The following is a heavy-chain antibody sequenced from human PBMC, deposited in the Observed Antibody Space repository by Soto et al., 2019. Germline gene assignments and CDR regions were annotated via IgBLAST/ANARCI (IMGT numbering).Heavy chain of an antibody. CDR2: ISGSGGST. V-gene: IGHV3-23*01. J-gene: IGHJ4*02. CDR1: GFTFSSYA. CDR3: AKDPYSSTSCWTDDY. D-gene: IGHD2-2*01. Sequence: EVQLLESGGGLVQPGGSLRLSCAASGFTFSSYAMSWVRQAPGKGLEWVSAISGSGGSTYYVDSVKGRFTITSDNSKNTRYLQRNSLRAEDTAVYYCAKDPYSSTSCWTDDYWGQGTLVTVSS.